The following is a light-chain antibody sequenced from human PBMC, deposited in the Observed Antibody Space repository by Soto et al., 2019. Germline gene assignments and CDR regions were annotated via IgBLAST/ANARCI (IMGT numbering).Light chain of an antibody. CDR3: HQYDVFPRT. V-gene: IGKV1-16*02. J-gene: IGKJ2*02. Sequence: DIQMTQSPSSLSASVGDRVTLTWRASQGIKNYVAWFQQKPGRAPKSLIYATHRLHSGVPSKFISRVSETHFTLTFSSLQPEDFPTYYCHQYDVFPRTFGHGTQVQI. CDR1: QGIKNY. CDR2: ATH.